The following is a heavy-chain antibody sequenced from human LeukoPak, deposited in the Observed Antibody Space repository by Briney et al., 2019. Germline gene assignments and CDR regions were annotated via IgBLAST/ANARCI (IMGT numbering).Heavy chain of an antibody. Sequence: SETLSLTRTVSGGSISSSSYYWGWIRQPPGERLEWIGGIYHSGSTYSNPSLNTPVPVSVATSKNQFTLKPCSLTTAVTAAYYCARGVAGLSKFHFSYYFDYWGQGTLVTVSS. CDR1: GGSISSSSYY. D-gene: IGHD2-15*01. CDR2: IYHSGST. J-gene: IGHJ4*02. CDR3: ARGVAGLSKFHFSYYFDY. V-gene: IGHV4-39*06.